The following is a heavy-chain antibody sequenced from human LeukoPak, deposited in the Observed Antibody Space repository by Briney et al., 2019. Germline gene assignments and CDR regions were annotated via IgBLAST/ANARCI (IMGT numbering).Heavy chain of an antibody. V-gene: IGHV1-18*01. D-gene: IGHD2-2*01. J-gene: IGHJ6*03. CDR3: ARVVSDIVVVPAAPPYYMDV. CDR2: ISAYNGNA. Sequence: ASVKVSCKASGYTFTSYGISWVRQAPGQGLEWMGGISAYNGNANYAQKLQGRVTMTTDTSTSTAYMELRSLRSDDTAVYYCARVVSDIVVVPAAPPYYMDVWGKGTTVTVSS. CDR1: GYTFTSYG.